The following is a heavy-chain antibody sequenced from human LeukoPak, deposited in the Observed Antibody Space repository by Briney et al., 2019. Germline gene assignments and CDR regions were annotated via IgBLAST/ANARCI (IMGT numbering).Heavy chain of an antibody. CDR2: IKSDGSST. D-gene: IGHD7-27*01. CDR1: GFTFSSYW. CDR3: ARAWGIDY. Sequence: PGGSLRLSCAASGFTFSSYWMQWVRQVPGKALVWVSRIKSDGSSTSYADSVKGRFTISRDNAKSTLYLQMNSLRAEDTAVYYCARAWGIDYWGQGTLVTVSS. V-gene: IGHV3-74*01. J-gene: IGHJ4*02.